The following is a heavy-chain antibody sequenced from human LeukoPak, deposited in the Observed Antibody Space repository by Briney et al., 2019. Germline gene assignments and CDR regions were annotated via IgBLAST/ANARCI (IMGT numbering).Heavy chain of an antibody. J-gene: IGHJ4*02. CDR1: GFTFSSYA. CDR2: ISYDGSNK. D-gene: IGHD6-13*01. V-gene: IGHV3-30-3*01. CDR3: ARDNYSSSWYKGEFVY. Sequence: GGSLRLSCAASGFTFSSYAMHWVRQAPGKGLEWVAVISYDGSNKYYADSVKGRFTISRDNSKNTLYLQMNSLRAEDTAVYFCARDNYSSSWYKGEFVYWGQGTLVTVSS.